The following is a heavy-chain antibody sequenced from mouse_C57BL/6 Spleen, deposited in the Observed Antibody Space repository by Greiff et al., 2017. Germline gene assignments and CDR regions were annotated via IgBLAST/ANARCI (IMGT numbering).Heavy chain of an antibody. D-gene: IGHD2-10*02. CDR2: ISSGGDYI. Sequence: EVKVEESGEGLVKPGGSLKLSCAASGFTFSSYAMSWVRQTPEKRLEWVAYISSGGDYIYYADTVKGRFTISRDNARNTLYLQMSSLKSEDTAMYYCTRRYDSYAMDYWGQGTSVTVSS. J-gene: IGHJ4*01. V-gene: IGHV5-9-1*02. CDR1: GFTFSSYA. CDR3: TRRYDSYAMDY.